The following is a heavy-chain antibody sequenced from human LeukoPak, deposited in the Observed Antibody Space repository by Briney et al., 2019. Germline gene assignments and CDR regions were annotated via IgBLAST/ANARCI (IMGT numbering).Heavy chain of an antibody. V-gene: IGHV3-23*01. Sequence: PGGSLRLSCAASDFTFSSYVMSWVRQAPGEGLEWGSAISGSGGSTYYADSVKGRFTISRDNSKNTLYLQMNSLRAEDTAVYYCAKRMISIAAAGTMDYWGQGTLVTVSS. CDR1: DFTFSSYV. D-gene: IGHD6-13*01. CDR3: AKRMISIAAAGTMDY. J-gene: IGHJ4*02. CDR2: ISGSGGST.